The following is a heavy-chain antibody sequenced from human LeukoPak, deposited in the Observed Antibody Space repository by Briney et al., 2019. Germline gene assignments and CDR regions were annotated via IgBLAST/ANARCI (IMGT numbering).Heavy chain of an antibody. CDR1: GFTFTTYW. V-gene: IGHV3-23*01. D-gene: IGHD1-26*01. CDR2: ISGSGGST. Sequence: TGGSLRLSCAASGFTFTTYWMGWVRQAPGKGLEWVSAISGSGGSTYYADSVKGRFTISRDNSKNTLYLQMNSLRAEDTAVYYCAKSALGWELLDWWGQGTLVTVSS. CDR3: AKSALGWELLDW. J-gene: IGHJ4*02.